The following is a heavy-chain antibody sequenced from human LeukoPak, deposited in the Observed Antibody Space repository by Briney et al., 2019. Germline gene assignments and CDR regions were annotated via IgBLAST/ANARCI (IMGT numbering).Heavy chain of an antibody. CDR2: ISGSGGST. J-gene: IGHJ4*02. CDR1: GFTLSSYW. Sequence: GGSLRLSCATSGFTLSSYWMHWVRQAPGKGLEWVSAISGSGGSTYYADSVKGRFTISRDNSKNTLYLQMNSLRAEDTAVYYCAKDTYYDILTGYFDYWGRGTLVTVSS. CDR3: AKDTYYDILTGYFDY. V-gene: IGHV3-23*01. D-gene: IGHD3-9*01.